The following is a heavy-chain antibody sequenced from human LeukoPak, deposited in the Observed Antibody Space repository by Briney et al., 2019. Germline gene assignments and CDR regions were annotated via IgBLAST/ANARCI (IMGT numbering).Heavy chain of an antibody. CDR2: IYHSGST. CDR1: GYSISSGYY. D-gene: IGHD5-18*01. J-gene: IGHJ4*02. CDR3: ARDRYSYGYRIFDY. V-gene: IGHV4-38-2*02. Sequence: PSETLSLTCAVSGYSISSGYYWGWIRQPPGKGLEWIGSIYHSGSTYYNPSLKSRVTISVDTSKNQFSLKLSSVTAADTAVYYCARDRYSYGYRIFDYWGQGTLVTVSS.